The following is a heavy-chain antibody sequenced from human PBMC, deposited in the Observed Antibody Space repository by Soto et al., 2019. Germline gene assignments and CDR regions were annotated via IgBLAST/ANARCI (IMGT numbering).Heavy chain of an antibody. CDR2: ISAYNGNT. CDR3: ARAMYCDYVWGSYRPGNIRWFDP. Sequence: ASVKVSCKASGYTFTSYGISWVRQAPGQGLEWMGWISAYNGNTNYAQKLQGRVTMTTDTSTSTAYMELRSLRSDDTAVYYCARAMYCDYVWGSYRPGNIRWFDPWGQGTLVTVSS. J-gene: IGHJ5*02. CDR1: GYTFTSYG. D-gene: IGHD3-16*02. V-gene: IGHV1-18*01.